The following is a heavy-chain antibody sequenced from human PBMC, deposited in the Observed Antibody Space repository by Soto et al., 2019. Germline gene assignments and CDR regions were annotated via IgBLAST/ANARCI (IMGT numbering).Heavy chain of an antibody. D-gene: IGHD6-13*01. CDR2: IYHTGST. V-gene: IGHV4-30-4*01. Sequence: PSETLSLTCTVSGGSINSGDYYWSWIRQPPGKGLEWIAYIYHTGSTYYTPSLKSRVSISVDTSKNQFSLRLSSVTAADTAVYYCARNIATSGNNFFDPWGQGALVTVSS. CDR1: GGSINSGDYY. CDR3: ARNIATSGNNFFDP. J-gene: IGHJ5*02.